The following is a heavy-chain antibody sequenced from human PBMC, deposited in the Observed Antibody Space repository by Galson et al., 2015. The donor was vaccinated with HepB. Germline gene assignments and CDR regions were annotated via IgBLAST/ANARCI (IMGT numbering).Heavy chain of an antibody. J-gene: IGHJ4*02. V-gene: IGHV4-39*01. CDR1: GGSISISSYY. CDR2: SSQSGRT. CDR3: ARHHTTGWYYFDN. Sequence: ETLSLTCTVSGGSISISSYYWTWIRQSPGKGLEWIGESSQSGRTNYNPSLKSRVTISEDSSKNQFSLKLNSVTAADTAVYYCARHHTTGWYYFDNWGQGTLVSVSP. D-gene: IGHD1-1*01.